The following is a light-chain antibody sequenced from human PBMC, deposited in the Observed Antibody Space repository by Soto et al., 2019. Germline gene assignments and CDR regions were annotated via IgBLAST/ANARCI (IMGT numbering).Light chain of an antibody. J-gene: IGKJ2*01. CDR2: GAS. V-gene: IGKV3-20*01. Sequence: EIVLTQSPGPLSLSPGERATLSCRASQSVSSSYLAWYQQKPGQAPRLLIYGASSRATGIADRFSGSGAGTDYSLTISRLEPDDFAVYYCQQYGCSPAYTFGQGTKLEIK. CDR1: QSVSSSY. CDR3: QQYGCSPAYT.